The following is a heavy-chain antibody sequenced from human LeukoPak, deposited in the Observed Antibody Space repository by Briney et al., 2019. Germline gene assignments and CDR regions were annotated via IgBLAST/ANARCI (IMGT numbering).Heavy chain of an antibody. CDR2: ISSSSSTI. CDR3: ARWVPRYDFWSARAFDI. Sequence: PGGSLRLSCAASGFTFSSYSMNWVRQAPGKGLEWVSYISSSSSTIYYADSVKGRFTISRDNAKNSLYLQMNSLRDEDTAVYYCARWVPRYDFWSARAFDIWGQGTMVTVSS. V-gene: IGHV3-48*02. D-gene: IGHD3-3*01. CDR1: GFTFSSYS. J-gene: IGHJ3*02.